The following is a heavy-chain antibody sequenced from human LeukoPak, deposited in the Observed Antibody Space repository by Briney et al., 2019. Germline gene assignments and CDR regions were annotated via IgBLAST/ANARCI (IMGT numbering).Heavy chain of an antibody. Sequence: GRSLRLSCAASGFTLSSYGMSWVRQAPGKGLEWVSYISSSSSTIYYADSVKGRFTISRDNAKNSLYLQMNSLRDEDTAVYYCASEYCSGGSCAIYYYYGMDVWGQGTTVTVSS. CDR2: ISSSSSTI. CDR3: ASEYCSGGSCAIYYYYGMDV. V-gene: IGHV3-48*02. D-gene: IGHD2-15*01. CDR1: GFTLSSYG. J-gene: IGHJ6*02.